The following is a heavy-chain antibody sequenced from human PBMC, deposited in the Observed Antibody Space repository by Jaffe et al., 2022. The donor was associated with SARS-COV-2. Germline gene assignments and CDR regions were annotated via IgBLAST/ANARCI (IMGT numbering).Heavy chain of an antibody. Sequence: QLQLQESGPGLVKPSETLSLTCTVSGGSISSNIYYWGWIRQPPGKGLEWIGSIHYRGSTYYNPSLKSRVTISVDTSNNQFSLKLTSVTAADTAMYHCASQEGSSGWYAAKYNWFDPWGRGTLVTVSS. V-gene: IGHV4-39*01. D-gene: IGHD6-19*01. CDR3: ASQEGSSGWYAAKYNWFDP. CDR1: GGSISSNIYY. J-gene: IGHJ5*02. CDR2: IHYRGST.